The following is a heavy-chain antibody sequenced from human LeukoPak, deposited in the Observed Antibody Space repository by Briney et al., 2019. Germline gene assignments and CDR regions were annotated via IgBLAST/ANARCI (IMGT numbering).Heavy chain of an antibody. D-gene: IGHD3-16*01. Sequence: PGGSLRLTCAASGSTFSSYAMSWVRQAPGKGLEWVSAISGSGGSTYYADSVKGRFTISRDNSKNTLYLQMNSLRAEDTAVYYCAATRGRDYYYGMDVWGQGTTVTVSS. J-gene: IGHJ6*02. CDR2: ISGSGGST. CDR3: AATRGRDYYYGMDV. CDR1: GSTFSSYA. V-gene: IGHV3-23*01.